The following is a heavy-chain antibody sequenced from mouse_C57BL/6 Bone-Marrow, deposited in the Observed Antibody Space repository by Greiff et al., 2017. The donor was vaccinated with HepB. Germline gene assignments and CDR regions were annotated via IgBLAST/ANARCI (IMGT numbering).Heavy chain of an antibody. J-gene: IGHJ4*01. CDR1: GFSLTSYG. D-gene: IGHD2-4*01. Sequence: VQLKESGPGLVQPSQSLSITCTVSGFSLTSYGVHWVRQSPGKGLEWLGVIWSGGSTDYNAAFISRLSISKDNSKSQVFFKMNSLQADDTAIYYCARGDYDYHYYAMDYWGQGTSVTVSS. CDR3: ARGDYDYHYYAMDY. CDR2: IWSGGST. V-gene: IGHV2-2*01.